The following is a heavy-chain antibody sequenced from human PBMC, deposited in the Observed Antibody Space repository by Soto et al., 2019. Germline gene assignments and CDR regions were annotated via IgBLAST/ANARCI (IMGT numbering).Heavy chain of an antibody. CDR3: AKNRDYDYDAFDV. J-gene: IGHJ3*01. D-gene: IGHD3-16*01. CDR1: GFTFNRNA. V-gene: IGHV3-23*01. CDR2: ITGNSAFT. Sequence: GGSLRLSCAGSGFTFNRNAMSWVRQAPGKGVEWVSGITGNSAFTYYADSVKGRVIISRDNSKNTLYLQINTLRVEDTAVYYCAKNRDYDYDAFDVWGQGTVVTVSS.